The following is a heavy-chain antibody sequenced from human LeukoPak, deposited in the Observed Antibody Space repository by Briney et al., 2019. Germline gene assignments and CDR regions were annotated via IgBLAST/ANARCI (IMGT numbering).Heavy chain of an antibody. D-gene: IGHD4-17*01. CDR3: AKDPSTFLTTGWYFDL. V-gene: IGHV3-23*01. CDR1: GFIFTNYW. CDR2: INDSGVTT. J-gene: IGHJ2*01. Sequence: GGSLRLSCAASGFIFTNYWMTWVRQVPGKGLEWVSTINDSGVTTHYADSVKGRFTISRDNSKSTLYLQMSSLRAVDTAIYYCAKDPSTFLTTGWYFDLWGRGTLVTVSS.